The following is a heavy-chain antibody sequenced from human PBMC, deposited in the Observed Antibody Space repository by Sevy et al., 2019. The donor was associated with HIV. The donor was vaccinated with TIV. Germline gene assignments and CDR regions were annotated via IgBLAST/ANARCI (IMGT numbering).Heavy chain of an antibody. CDR2: FDPEDGET. Sequence: ASVKVSCMVSGYTLSKLSMHWVRQAPGKGPEWMGGFDPEDGETIYAQKFQGRVTMTEDTSTDTAYMELSSLRSENTAVCYCATIDFWNDYPLYGMDVWGQGTTVTVSS. D-gene: IGHD3-3*01. V-gene: IGHV1-24*01. CDR1: GYTLSKLS. CDR3: ATIDFWNDYPLYGMDV. J-gene: IGHJ6*02.